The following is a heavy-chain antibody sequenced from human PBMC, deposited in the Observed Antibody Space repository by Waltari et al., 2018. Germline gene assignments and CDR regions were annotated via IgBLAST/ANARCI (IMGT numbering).Heavy chain of an antibody. CDR3: VKTARSLDY. J-gene: IGHJ4*02. Sequence: QVQLQESGPGLVKPSETLSLSCSVSGASVSSSYWSWIRQPPGKGLEYIGYIYYNGDINYNPALKSRVTMSLDTSNNQLSLNLNSVTAADTGLYDCVKTARSLDYWGQGILVTVSS. V-gene: IGHV4-59*02. CDR1: GASVSSSY. CDR2: IYYNGDI.